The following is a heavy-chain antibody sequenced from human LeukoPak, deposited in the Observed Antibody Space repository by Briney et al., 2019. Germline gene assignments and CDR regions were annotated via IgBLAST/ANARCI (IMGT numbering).Heavy chain of an antibody. CDR1: GGSFSGYY. CDR2: INHSGST. V-gene: IGHV4-34*01. D-gene: IGHD2-2*01. J-gene: IGHJ6*03. Sequence: SETLSLTCAVYGGSFSGYYWSWIRQPPGKGLEWIGEINHSGSTNYNPSLKSRVTISVDTSKNQFSLKLSSVTAADTAVYYCARRIVKALTGSTRRYYYYYYMDVWGKGTTVTVSS. CDR3: ARRIVKALTGSTRRYYYYYYMDV.